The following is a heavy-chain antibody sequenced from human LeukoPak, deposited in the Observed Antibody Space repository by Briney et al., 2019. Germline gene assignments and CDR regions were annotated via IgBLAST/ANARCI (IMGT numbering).Heavy chain of an antibody. V-gene: IGHV4-61*02. D-gene: IGHD6-19*01. Sequence: PSQTLSLTCTVSGGSISSGSYYWSWIRQPAGKGLEWIGRIYTSGSTNYNPSLKSRVTISVDTSKNQFSLKLSSVTAADTAVYYCASRGYSSGWYDYWGQGTLDTVSS. J-gene: IGHJ4*02. CDR2: IYTSGST. CDR3: ASRGYSSGWYDY. CDR1: GGSISSGSYY.